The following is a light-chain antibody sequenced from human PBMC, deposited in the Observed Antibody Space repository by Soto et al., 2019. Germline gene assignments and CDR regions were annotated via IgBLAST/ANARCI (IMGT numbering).Light chain of an antibody. CDR3: CSYVGSTTYV. Sequence: QSVLTQPASVSGSPGQSITISCTGSSDGIGRYNQVSWYQQHPGKAPKVIIYEGSQRPSGVSNRFSGSKSGNTASLTISGLQAQDEAAYYCCSYVGSTTYVFGSGTKVTVL. V-gene: IGLV2-23*01. J-gene: IGLJ1*01. CDR1: SDGIGRYNQ. CDR2: EGS.